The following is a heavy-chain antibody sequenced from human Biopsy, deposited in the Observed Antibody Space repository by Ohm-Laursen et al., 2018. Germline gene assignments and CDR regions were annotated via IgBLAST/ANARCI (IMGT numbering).Heavy chain of an antibody. CDR1: GFTFKNYN. V-gene: IGHV3-23*01. CDR3: AKDQGYYYDRSVYYYFDY. J-gene: IGHJ4*02. D-gene: IGHD3-22*01. CDR2: ITSSGDTT. Sequence: SLRLSCAASGFTFKNYNMNWVRQAPGKGLEWVSAITSSGDTTYYSDSVKGRFTISRDSSKNTLHLQMNGLRAEDTAVYYCAKDQGYYYDRSVYYYFDYWGQGTLVTVSS.